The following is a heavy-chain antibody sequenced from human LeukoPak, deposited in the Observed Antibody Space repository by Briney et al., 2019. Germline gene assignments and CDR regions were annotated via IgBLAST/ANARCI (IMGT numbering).Heavy chain of an antibody. CDR1: GGSFSGYY. J-gene: IGHJ6*03. CDR3: ARGLPYSHTYYYYYYMDV. V-gene: IGHV4-34*01. Sequence: SETLSPTCAVYGGSFSGYYWSWIRQPPGKGLEWIGEINHSGSTNYNPSLKSRVTISVDTSKNQFSLKLSSVTAADTAVYYCARGLPYSHTYYYYYYMDVWGKGTTVTVSS. CDR2: INHSGST. D-gene: IGHD6-13*01.